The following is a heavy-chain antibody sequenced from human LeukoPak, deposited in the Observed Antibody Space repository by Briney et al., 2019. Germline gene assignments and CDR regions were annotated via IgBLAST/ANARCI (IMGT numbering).Heavy chain of an antibody. V-gene: IGHV4-39*01. Sequence: SETLSLTCTVSGGSISSRSCCWGWIRQPPGKGLEWIGTIYYSGSTYYNPSLKSRVTISVDTSKNQFSLRLSSVTAADTAVYYRARQVYSGTHYFDYWGQGTLVTVSS. CDR1: GGSISSRSCC. CDR2: IYYSGST. D-gene: IGHD1-26*01. CDR3: ARQVYSGTHYFDY. J-gene: IGHJ4*02.